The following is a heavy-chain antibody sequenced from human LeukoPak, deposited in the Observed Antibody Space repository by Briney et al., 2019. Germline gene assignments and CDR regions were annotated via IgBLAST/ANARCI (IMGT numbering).Heavy chain of an antibody. J-gene: IGHJ4*02. Sequence: GVSLRLSCAASGFTFSSYALSWVRQAPGKGLEWVSAISGSGGSTYYADSVKGRFTISRDNSKNTLYLQMNSLRAEDTAVYYCAKEGSSGYYYVPIDYWGQGTLVTVSS. V-gene: IGHV3-23*01. CDR2: ISGSGGST. D-gene: IGHD3-22*01. CDR1: GFTFSSYA. CDR3: AKEGSSGYYYVPIDY.